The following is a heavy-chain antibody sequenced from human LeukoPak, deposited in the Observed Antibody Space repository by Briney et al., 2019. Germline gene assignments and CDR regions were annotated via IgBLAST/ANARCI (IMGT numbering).Heavy chain of an antibody. CDR1: GFSFSSYS. V-gene: IGHV3-21*01. D-gene: IGHD6-6*01. CDR3: ARDTSIVDPAGYMDV. CDR2: ISLSSGYI. Sequence: GGSLRLSCAASGFSFSSYSMNWVRQAPGKGLEWVSSISLSSGYIKYADSLKGRFTISRDNAKNSLYLQMNSLRSEDTAVYSCARDTSIVDPAGYMDVWGKGTTVTVSS. J-gene: IGHJ6*03.